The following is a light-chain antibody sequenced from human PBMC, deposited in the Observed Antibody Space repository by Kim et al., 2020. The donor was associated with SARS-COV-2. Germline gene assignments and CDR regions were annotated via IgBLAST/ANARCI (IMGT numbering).Light chain of an antibody. J-gene: IGKJ3*01. Sequence: AIPMTQSPSSLSASVGDRFTITCQASQGIGNDLGWFQQKPGKAPKLLIYDASSLQSGVPSRFSGSGSGTDFTLTISALQPEDFATYFCLQEYSHPFTFGPGTKVDSK. CDR1: QGIGND. V-gene: IGKV1-6*01. CDR3: LQEYSHPFT. CDR2: DAS.